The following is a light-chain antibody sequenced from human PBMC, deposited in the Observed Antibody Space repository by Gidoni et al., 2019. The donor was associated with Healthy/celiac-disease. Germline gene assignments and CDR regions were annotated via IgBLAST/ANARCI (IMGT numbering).Light chain of an antibody. J-gene: IGKJ3*01. CDR3: QQHYRYRVT. Sequence: VLWMTQSPSLLSASTGYRVTISFRMSQGISSYLAWYQPKPGKAPELLIYAASTLQSGVPARFSGSGCGTDFTLTISSMQSEDVATYYCQQHYRYRVTFGPGTKVDIK. CDR1: QGISSY. V-gene: IGKV1D-8*01. CDR2: AAS.